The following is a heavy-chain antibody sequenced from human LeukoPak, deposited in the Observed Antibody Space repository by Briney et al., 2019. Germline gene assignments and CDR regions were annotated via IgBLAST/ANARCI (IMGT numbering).Heavy chain of an antibody. J-gene: IGHJ4*02. CDR1: GFTFSSYG. CDR2: ISYDGSNK. V-gene: IGHV3-30*18. Sequence: GGSLRLSCAASGFTFSSYGMYWVRQAPGKGLEWVAVISYDGSNKYYADSVKGRFTISRDNSKNTLYLQMNSLRAEDTAVYYCAKEIWPTVTTPGWTYFDYWGQGALVTVSS. D-gene: IGHD4-17*01. CDR3: AKEIWPTVTTPGWTYFDY.